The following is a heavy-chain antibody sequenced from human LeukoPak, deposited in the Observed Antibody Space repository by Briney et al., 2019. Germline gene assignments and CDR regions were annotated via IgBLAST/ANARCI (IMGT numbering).Heavy chain of an antibody. D-gene: IGHD4-11*01. Sequence: SVKVSCKASGGTFSSYAISWVRQAPGQGLEWMGGIIPIFGTANYAQKFQGRVTITADESTSTAYMELSSLRSEDTAVYYCARADYSNYPFFDYWGQGTPVTVSS. CDR3: ARADYSNYPFFDY. V-gene: IGHV1-69*13. J-gene: IGHJ4*02. CDR1: GGTFSSYA. CDR2: IIPIFGTA.